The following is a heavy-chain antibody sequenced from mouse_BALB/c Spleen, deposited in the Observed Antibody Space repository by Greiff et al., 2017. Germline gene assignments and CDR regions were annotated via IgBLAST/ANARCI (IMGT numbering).Heavy chain of an antibody. V-gene: IGHV1-4*01. CDR2: INPSSGYT. CDR3: ARWGGNYVRDY. D-gene: IGHD2-1*01. Sequence: VKLMESGAELARPGASVKMSCKASGYTFTSYTMHWVKQRPGQGLEWIGYINPSSGYTNYNQKFKDKATLTADKSSSTAYMQLSSLTSEDSAVYYCARWGGNYVRDYWGQGTTLTVSS. CDR1: GYTFTSYT. J-gene: IGHJ2*01.